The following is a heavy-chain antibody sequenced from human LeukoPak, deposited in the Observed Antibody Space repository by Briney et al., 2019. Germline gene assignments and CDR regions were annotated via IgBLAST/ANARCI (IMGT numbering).Heavy chain of an antibody. CDR1: GFTFSSYG. J-gene: IGHJ4*02. D-gene: IGHD1-26*01. V-gene: IGHV3-33*01. Sequence: PGAFLRPSWAAAGFTFSSYGMHWVRQAPGKRLEWGAVIRDDGSNKYYADSVNGRFTISRDNSNNTLFLRMNSLTAEATVAYYSARDPGIGEQLAPFDYWGQRTLVTVSS. CDR2: IRDDGSNK. CDR3: ARDPGIGEQLAPFDY.